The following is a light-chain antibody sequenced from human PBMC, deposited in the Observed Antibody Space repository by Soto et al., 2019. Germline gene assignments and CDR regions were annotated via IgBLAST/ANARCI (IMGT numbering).Light chain of an antibody. V-gene: IGLV1-40*01. CDR1: SSNIGAGYN. CDR3: QSFDSSLSASV. J-gene: IGLJ2*01. Sequence: QSVLTRPPSVSGAPGQRVTISCTGSSSNIGAGYNVHWYQQLPGTAPKLLIYGNNNRPSGVPDRFSGSKSGTSASLVITGLQAEDEADYYCQSFDSSLSASVFGGGTQLTVL. CDR2: GNN.